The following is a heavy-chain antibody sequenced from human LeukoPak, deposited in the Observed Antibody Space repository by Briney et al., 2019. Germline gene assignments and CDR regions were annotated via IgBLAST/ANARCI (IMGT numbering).Heavy chain of an antibody. D-gene: IGHD2-2*01. V-gene: IGHV3-21*01. CDR1: GFTFSSYS. Sequence: GGSLRLSCAASGFTFSSYSMNWVRQAPGKGLEWVSSISSSSSYIYYADSVKGRFTISRDNAKNSLYLQMNSLRAEDTAVYYCARDLCTSCYYFDYWGQGTLGTVSS. CDR3: ARDLCTSCYYFDY. CDR2: ISSSSSYI. J-gene: IGHJ4*02.